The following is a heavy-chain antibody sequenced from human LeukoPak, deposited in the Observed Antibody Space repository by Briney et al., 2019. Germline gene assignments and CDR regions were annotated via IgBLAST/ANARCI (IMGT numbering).Heavy chain of an antibody. V-gene: IGHV3-30-3*01. Sequence: PGRSLRLSCAASGFTFRNYAMHWVRQAPGKGLEWVAVISYDGSNKYYADSVKGRFTISRDNSKNTLYLQMSSLGAGDAAVYYCARSTLKMTTVTRFDYWGQGTLVTVSS. D-gene: IGHD4-17*01. CDR3: ARSTLKMTTVTRFDY. J-gene: IGHJ4*02. CDR2: ISYDGSNK. CDR1: GFTFRNYA.